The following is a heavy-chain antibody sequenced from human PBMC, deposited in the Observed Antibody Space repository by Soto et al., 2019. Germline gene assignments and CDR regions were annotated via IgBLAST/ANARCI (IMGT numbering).Heavy chain of an antibody. CDR1: GGSISSDHYH. D-gene: IGHD2-21*02. CDR3: VREDDGGDRDYYGLDV. J-gene: IGHJ6*02. Sequence: SETLSLTCNVSGGSISSDHYHWTWIRQPPGKGLEWIGYIHYSGSVHYNPSLQSRVTMSVDTSKNLFSLKLSSVTAADTAVYFCVREDDGGDRDYYGLDVWGQGTTVTVSS. V-gene: IGHV4-30-4*01. CDR2: IHYSGSV.